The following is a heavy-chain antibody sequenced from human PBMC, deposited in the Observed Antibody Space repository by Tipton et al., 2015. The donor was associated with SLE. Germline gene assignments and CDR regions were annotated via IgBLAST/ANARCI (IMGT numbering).Heavy chain of an antibody. V-gene: IGHV4-39*07. D-gene: IGHD6-13*01. CDR2: INHSGST. Sequence: TLSLTCTVSGGSVSSGSYYWSWIRQPPGKGLEWIGEINHSGSTNYNPSLKSRVTISVDTSKNQFSLKLSSVTAADTAVYYCARDLGSSWYEAGYWGQGTLVTVSS. CDR1: GGSVSSGSYY. J-gene: IGHJ4*02. CDR3: ARDLGSSWYEAGY.